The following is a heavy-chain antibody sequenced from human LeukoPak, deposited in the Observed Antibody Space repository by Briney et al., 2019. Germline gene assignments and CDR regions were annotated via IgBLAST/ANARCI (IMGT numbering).Heavy chain of an antibody. D-gene: IGHD3-22*01. Sequence: GGSLRLSCAASGFIVSSNYMSWVRQAPGKGLEWVSSISGTGGSTHYADSVKARFTISRDNSKNTLYLQMNSLRAGDTAVYYCAKSSYYDSSGFYREYYFDYWGQGTLVPVSS. CDR3: AKSSYYDSSGFYREYYFDY. CDR2: ISGTGGST. J-gene: IGHJ4*02. V-gene: IGHV3-23*01. CDR1: GFIVSSNY.